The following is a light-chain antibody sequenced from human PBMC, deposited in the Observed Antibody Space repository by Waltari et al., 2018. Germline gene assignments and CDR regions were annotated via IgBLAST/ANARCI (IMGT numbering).Light chain of an antibody. CDR2: AAS. CDR3: QQFSNYPAT. CDR1: HGVSNY. Sequence: IQLTQSPSSLSASVGARVTITCRASHGVSNYLAWYQHKPGRAPKLLISAASTLQSGVPSRFSASGSGTDFTLTINSLQPQDFATYYCQQFSNYPATFGQGTRLEIQ. J-gene: IGKJ5*01. V-gene: IGKV1-9*01.